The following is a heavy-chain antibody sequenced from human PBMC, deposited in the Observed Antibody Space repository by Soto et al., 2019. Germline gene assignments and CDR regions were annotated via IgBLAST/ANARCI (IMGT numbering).Heavy chain of an antibody. D-gene: IGHD3-3*01. CDR2: IIRIFGTA. V-gene: IGHV1-69*13. J-gene: IGHJ6*02. CDR3: ARALWITIFGVYYYYGMDV. Sequence: ASVKVSCKASGGTFSSYAISWVRQAPGQGLEWMGGIIRIFGTANYAQKFQGRVTITADESTSTAYMELSSLRSEDTAVYYCARALWITIFGVYYYYGMDVWGQGTTVTVSS. CDR1: GGTFSSYA.